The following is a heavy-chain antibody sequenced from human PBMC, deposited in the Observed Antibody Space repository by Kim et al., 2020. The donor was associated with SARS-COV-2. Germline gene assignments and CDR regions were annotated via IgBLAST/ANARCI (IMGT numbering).Heavy chain of an antibody. D-gene: IGHD1-26*01. CDR2: IKQDGSEK. Sequence: GGSLRLSCAASGFTFSSYWMSWVRQAPGKGLEWVANIKQDGSEKYYVDSVKGRFTISRDNAKNSLYLQMNSLRAEDTAVYYCARVSGSYYPMWYYYYYMDVWGKGTTVTVSS. V-gene: IGHV3-7*01. J-gene: IGHJ6*03. CDR3: ARVSGSYYPMWYYYYYMDV. CDR1: GFTFSSYW.